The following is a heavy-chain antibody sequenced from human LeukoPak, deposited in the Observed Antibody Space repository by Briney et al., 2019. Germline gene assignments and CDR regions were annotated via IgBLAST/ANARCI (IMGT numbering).Heavy chain of an antibody. CDR3: AKDQGITIFGVVIDYFDY. CDR1: GFTFSSYG. Sequence: GGSLGLSCAASGFTFSSYGMRWVRQAPGKGLEWVAFIRYDGSNKYYADSVKGRFTISRDNSKNTLYLQMNSLRAEDTAVYYCAKDQGITIFGVVIDYFDYWGQGTLVTVSS. J-gene: IGHJ4*02. D-gene: IGHD3-3*01. V-gene: IGHV3-30*02. CDR2: IRYDGSNK.